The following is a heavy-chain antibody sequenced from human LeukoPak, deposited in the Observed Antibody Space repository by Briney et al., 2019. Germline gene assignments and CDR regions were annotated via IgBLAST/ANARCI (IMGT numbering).Heavy chain of an antibody. CDR3: ARAPTVLVGYCSSSSCQADY. D-gene: IGHD2-2*01. V-gene: IGHV3-21*01. J-gene: IGHJ4*02. Sequence: GGSLRLSCAASGFTLSSYSMNWVRQAPGKGLEWVSAISGDSRYIYYADSVRGRFTISRDNAENSLYLQMHSLRVEDTAVYYCARAPTVLVGYCSSSSCQADYWGQGTLVTVSS. CDR2: ISGDSRYI. CDR1: GFTLSSYS.